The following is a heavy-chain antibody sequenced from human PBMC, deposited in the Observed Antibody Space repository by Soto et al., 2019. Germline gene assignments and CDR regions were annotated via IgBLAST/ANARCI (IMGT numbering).Heavy chain of an antibody. CDR2: IIPIFGTA. J-gene: IGHJ4*02. Sequence: QVQLVQSGAEVKXPGSSVKVSCKASGGTXSSXAISWXXQXXXQGLEWMGGIIPIFGTANYAQKFQGRVTITXDESTSTXXMXXSSLRSEDTAVYYCATAIGDSSSSPYYWGQGTLVTVSS. CDR1: GGTXSSXA. D-gene: IGHD6-6*01. V-gene: IGHV1-69*01. CDR3: ATAIGDSSSSPYY.